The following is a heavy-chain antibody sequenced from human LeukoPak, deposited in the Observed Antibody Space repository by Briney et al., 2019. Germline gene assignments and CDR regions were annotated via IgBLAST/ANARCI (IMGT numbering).Heavy chain of an antibody. D-gene: IGHD5-24*01. J-gene: IGHJ4*02. CDR3: ARDLHNFPY. V-gene: IGHV3-53*01. CDR1: GFTVSSHA. Sequence: GGSLRLSCAVSGFTVSSHAMSWVRQASGKGLEWVSLIGGAGDTFYADSVKGRFVLSRDNSRNTVYLQMNSLRVEDTAVYYCARDLHNFPYWGQGTLVTVSS. CDR2: IGGAGDT.